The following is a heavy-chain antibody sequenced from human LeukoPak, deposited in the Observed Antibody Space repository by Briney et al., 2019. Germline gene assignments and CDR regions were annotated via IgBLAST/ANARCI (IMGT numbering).Heavy chain of an antibody. D-gene: IGHD6-19*01. CDR3: GSVRRAVSGAV. CDR1: GFTVNSYY. CDR2: IYSAGGT. J-gene: IGHJ6*04. Sequence: GGSLRLSCAASGFTVNSYYITWVRHAPGKGLEWVSLIYSAGGTYYADPVKGRFTISRDNFKNTLYLQMNSLRAEDTAVYYWGSVRRAVSGAVWGKGTTVTVSS. V-gene: IGHV3-53*01.